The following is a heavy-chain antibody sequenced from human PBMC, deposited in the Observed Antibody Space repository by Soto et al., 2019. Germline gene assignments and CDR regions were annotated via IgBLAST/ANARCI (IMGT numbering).Heavy chain of an antibody. J-gene: IGHJ6*02. CDR3: AASGVGCSGFNHSGMDV. D-gene: IGHD6-19*01. Sequence: QVQLQESGPGLVKPSQTLSLTCTVSGGSISSGGYYWSWIRQHPGKGLEWIGYIYYSGSTSYNPSLKSRVTISVDTSKNQFSLKLSSVTAADTAVYYCAASGVGCSGFNHSGMDVWGQGTTVTVSS. CDR1: GGSISSGGYY. CDR2: IYYSGST. V-gene: IGHV4-31*03.